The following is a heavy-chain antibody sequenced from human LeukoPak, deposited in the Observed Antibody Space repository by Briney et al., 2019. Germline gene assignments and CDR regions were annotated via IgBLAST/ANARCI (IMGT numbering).Heavy chain of an antibody. D-gene: IGHD1-26*01. CDR3: AKPPRGLRPDY. J-gene: IGHJ4*02. CDR2: ISGSGGST. Sequence: GGSLRLSCAASGFTFSNYWMHWVRQAPGKGLEWVSAISGSGGSTYYADSVKGRFTISRDNSKNTLYLQMNSLRAEDTAVYYCAKPPRGLRPDYWGQGTLVTVSS. V-gene: IGHV3-23*01. CDR1: GFTFSNYW.